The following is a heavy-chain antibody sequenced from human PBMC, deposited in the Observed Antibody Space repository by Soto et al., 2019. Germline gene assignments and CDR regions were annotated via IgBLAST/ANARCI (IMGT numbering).Heavy chain of an antibody. CDR2: MNPNSGNT. V-gene: IGHV1-8*01. J-gene: IGHJ6*03. CDR3: ARGQQVVVVPAANYYYMDV. CDR1: GNTFTSYD. Sequence: QVQLVQSGAEVKKPGASVKVSCKASGNTFTSYDINWVRQATGQGLEWMGWMNPNSGNTGYAQKFQGRVTMTRNTSISTAYMELSSLRSEDTAVYYCARGQQVVVVPAANYYYMDVWGKGTTVTVSS. D-gene: IGHD2-2*01.